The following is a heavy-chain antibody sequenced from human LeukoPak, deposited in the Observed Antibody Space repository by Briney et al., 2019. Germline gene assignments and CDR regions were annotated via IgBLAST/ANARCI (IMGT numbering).Heavy chain of an antibody. D-gene: IGHD3-10*01. Sequence: ASVKVSCKASGYTFTSYYMHWVRQAPGQGLEWMGIINPSGGSTSYAQKFQGRVTMTRDTSTSTVYMELSSLRSEDTAVYYCARDWGVYGSGRGVFDYWGQGTLVTVSS. CDR2: INPSGGST. CDR1: GYTFTSYY. CDR3: ARDWGVYGSGRGVFDY. J-gene: IGHJ4*02. V-gene: IGHV1-46*01.